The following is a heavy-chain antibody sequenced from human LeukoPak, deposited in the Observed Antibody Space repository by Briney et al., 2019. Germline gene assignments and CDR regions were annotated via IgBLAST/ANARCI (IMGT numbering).Heavy chain of an antibody. CDR2: IYTSGST. J-gene: IGHJ6*02. CDR1: GGSISSGSYY. V-gene: IGHV4-61*02. Sequence: PSETLSLTCTVSGGSISSGSYYWSWIRQPAGKGLEWIGRIYTSGSTNYSPSLKSRVTISVDTSKNQFSLKLSSVTAADTAVYYCARGGWYYDSSGYYSGTDYYYGMDVWGQGTTVTVSS. D-gene: IGHD3-22*01. CDR3: ARGGWYYDSSGYYSGTDYYYGMDV.